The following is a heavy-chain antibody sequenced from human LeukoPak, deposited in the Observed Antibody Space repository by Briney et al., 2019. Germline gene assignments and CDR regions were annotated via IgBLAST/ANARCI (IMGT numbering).Heavy chain of an antibody. CDR1: GFTFSSYW. J-gene: IGHJ4*02. CDR2: IKQDGSEK. D-gene: IGHD3-9*01. CDR3: ARGGPHYFDWLSYYFDY. Sequence: GGSLRLSCAASGFTFSSYWMSWVRQAPGKGLEWVANIKQDGSEKYYVDSVKGRFTISRDNAKNSLYLQMNSLRAEDTAVYYCARGGPHYFDWLSYYFDYWGPGTLVTVSS. V-gene: IGHV3-7*01.